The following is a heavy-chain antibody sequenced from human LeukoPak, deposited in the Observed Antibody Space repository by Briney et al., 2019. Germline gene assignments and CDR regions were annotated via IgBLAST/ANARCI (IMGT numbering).Heavy chain of an antibody. CDR1: GYTFTGYY. V-gene: IGHV1-2*02. J-gene: IGHJ6*02. CDR3: ARFLPRVRGPLYGMDV. Sequence: GASVKVSCKASGYTFTGYYMHWVRQAPGQGLEWMGWINPNSGGTNYAQKFQGRVTMTRDTSTSTVYMELSSLRSEDTAVYYCARFLPRVRGPLYGMDVWGQGTTVTVSS. CDR2: INPNSGGT. D-gene: IGHD3-10*01.